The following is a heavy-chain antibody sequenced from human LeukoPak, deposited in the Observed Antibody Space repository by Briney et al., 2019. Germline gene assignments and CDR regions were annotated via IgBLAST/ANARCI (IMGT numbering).Heavy chain of an antibody. CDR3: ARGPPTAGAFDY. J-gene: IGHJ4*02. V-gene: IGHV3-30*03. Sequence: GGSLRLSCAASGFTFGSYGMHWVRQAPGKGLEWVAVISYDGSNKYYADSVKGRFTISRDNAKNSLYLQMNSLRAEDTAVYYCARGPPTAGAFDYWGQGTLVTVSS. CDR2: ISYDGSNK. CDR1: GFTFGSYG. D-gene: IGHD6-25*01.